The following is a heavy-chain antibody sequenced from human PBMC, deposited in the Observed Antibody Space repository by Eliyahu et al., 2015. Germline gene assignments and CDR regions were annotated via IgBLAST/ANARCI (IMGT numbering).Heavy chain of an antibody. CDR2: ISYDGSNK. CDR3: AKDLKYDY. Sequence: QVQLVESGGGVVQPGRSLRLSCAASGFTFSSYGMHWVRQAPGKGLEWVAVISYDGSNKYYADSVKGRFTISRDNSKNTLYLQMNSLRAEDTAVYYCAKDLKYDYWGQGTLVTVSS. V-gene: IGHV3-30*18. J-gene: IGHJ4*02. CDR1: GFTFSSYG.